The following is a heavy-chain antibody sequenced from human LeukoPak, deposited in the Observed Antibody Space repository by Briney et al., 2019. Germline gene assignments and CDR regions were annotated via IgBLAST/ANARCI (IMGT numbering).Heavy chain of an antibody. D-gene: IGHD5-24*01. CDR1: GYTFTTYG. Sequence: GASVKVSCKASGYTFTTYGISWLRQAPGQGLEWMGWISPYNGNTDYAQKVQGRVSMTTDTSTSTAYMELRSRRSDDTAVYYCARDKVEMATIFDYWGQGTLVTVSS. CDR3: ARDKVEMATIFDY. V-gene: IGHV1-18*01. J-gene: IGHJ4*02. CDR2: ISPYNGNT.